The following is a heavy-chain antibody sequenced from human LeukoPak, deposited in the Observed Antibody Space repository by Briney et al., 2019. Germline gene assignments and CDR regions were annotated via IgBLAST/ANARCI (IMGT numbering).Heavy chain of an antibody. J-gene: IGHJ4*02. V-gene: IGHV3-13*01. D-gene: IGHD3-22*01. CDR1: GFTFSSYD. CDR3: ARARDYYDSSGYYGY. CDR2: IGTAGDT. Sequence: GGSLRLSCAASGFTFSSYDMHWVRQATGKGLEWVSAIGTAGDTYYPDSVKGRFTISRENAKNSLYLQMSSLRAEDTAVYYCARARDYYDSSGYYGYWGQGTLVTVSS.